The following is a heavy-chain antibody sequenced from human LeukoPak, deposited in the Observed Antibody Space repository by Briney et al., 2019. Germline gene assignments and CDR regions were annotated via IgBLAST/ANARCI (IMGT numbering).Heavy chain of an antibody. CDR3: EGWERPFDY. CDR2: VYSDGKT. Sequence: GSLRLSCAASGFTVSTNYMSWARQAPGKGLEWVSVVYSDGKTCYADAVKGRFTISKDSSRNTLYLQMNSLRAEDTAVYYCEGWERPFDYWGQGTLVTVSS. CDR1: GFTVSTNY. V-gene: IGHV3-53*01. J-gene: IGHJ4*02. D-gene: IGHD1-26*01.